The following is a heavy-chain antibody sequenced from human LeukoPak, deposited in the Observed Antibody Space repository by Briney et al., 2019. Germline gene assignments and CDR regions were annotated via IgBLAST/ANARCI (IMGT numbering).Heavy chain of an antibody. CDR2: IFSNDDK. J-gene: IGHJ4*02. V-gene: IGHV2-26*01. CDR1: GFSLSNARMG. D-gene: IGHD3-3*01. CDR3: ARMPYYDFWSGYGYYFDY. Sequence: SGPVLVKPTETLTLTCTVSGFSLSNARMGVSWIRQPPGKALEWLAHIFSNDDKSYTTSLKSRLTISKDTFKSQVVLTMTNVDPVDTATYYCARMPYYDFWSGYGYYFDYWGQGTLVTVSS.